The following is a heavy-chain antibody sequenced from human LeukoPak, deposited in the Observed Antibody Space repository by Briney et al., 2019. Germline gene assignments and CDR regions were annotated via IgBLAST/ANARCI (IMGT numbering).Heavy chain of an antibody. V-gene: IGHV3-21*04. J-gene: IGHJ4*02. Sequence: GGSLRLSCAASGFTFSSYSMNWVRQAPGKGLEWVSSISSSSSYIYYADSVKGRFTISRDNSKNTLYLQMNSLRAEDTALYYCAKGLERESRLDSWGQGTLVTVSS. CDR2: ISSSSSYI. CDR1: GFTFSSYS. D-gene: IGHD1-1*01. CDR3: AKGLERESRLDS.